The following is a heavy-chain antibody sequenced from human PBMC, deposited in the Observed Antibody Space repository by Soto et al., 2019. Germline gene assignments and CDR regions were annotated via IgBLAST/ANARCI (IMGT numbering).Heavy chain of an antibody. CDR2: IWYDGSNK. J-gene: IGHJ4*02. CDR3: AREGYSSSWYYFDY. D-gene: IGHD6-13*01. V-gene: IGHV3-33*08. Sequence: PVGSLRLSCAASGFTFRSYSMNWVRQAPGKGLEWVAVIWYDGSNKYYADSVKGLFTISRDNSKNTLYLQMNSLRAENTAVYYCAREGYSSSWYYFDYWGQGTLVTVSS. CDR1: GFTFRSYS.